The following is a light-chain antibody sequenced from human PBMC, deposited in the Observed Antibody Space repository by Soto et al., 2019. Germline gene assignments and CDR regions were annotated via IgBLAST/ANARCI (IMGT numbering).Light chain of an antibody. J-gene: IGLJ1*01. CDR1: SSDVGDNNY. CDR3: SSYISSSKYV. V-gene: IGLV2-14*01. Sequence: QSALTQPASVSESPGQSITLSCTGTSSDVGDNNYVSWYQQNPGKAPKLLIFDVSNRPSGVSNRFSGSKSGNTASLTISGLQAEDEADYDCSSYISSSKYVVGTGTKLTVL. CDR2: DVS.